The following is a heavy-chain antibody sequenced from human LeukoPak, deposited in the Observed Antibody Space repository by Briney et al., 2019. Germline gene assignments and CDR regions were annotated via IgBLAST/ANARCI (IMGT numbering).Heavy chain of an antibody. V-gene: IGHV1-2*02. Sequence: ASVKVSCKASGYTFTGYYMHWVRQAPGQGLEWMGWINPNSGGTNYAQKFQGRVTMTEDTSTDTAYMELSSLRSEDTAVYYCATGKSSSLFDYWGQGTLVTVSS. CDR2: INPNSGGT. D-gene: IGHD6-13*01. CDR3: ATGKSSSLFDY. CDR1: GYTFTGYY. J-gene: IGHJ4*02.